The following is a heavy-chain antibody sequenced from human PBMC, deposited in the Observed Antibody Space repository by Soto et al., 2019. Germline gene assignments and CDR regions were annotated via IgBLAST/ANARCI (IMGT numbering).Heavy chain of an antibody. CDR1: GFTFSDHY. CDR2: TRNKANSYIT. J-gene: IGHJ4*02. V-gene: IGHV3-72*01. D-gene: IGHD5-18*01. CDR3: SRERNTAMVDFDY. Sequence: PGGSLRLSCAASGFTFSDHYMDWVRQAPGKGLEWVARTRNKANSYITEYAASVKGRFTISRDDSKNSLYLQMNSLKTEDTAVYYCSRERNTAMVDFDYWGQGTLVTV.